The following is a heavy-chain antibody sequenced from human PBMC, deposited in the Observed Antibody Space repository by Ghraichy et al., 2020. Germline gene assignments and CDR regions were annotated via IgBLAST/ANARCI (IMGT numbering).Heavy chain of an antibody. CDR1: GDSVSSNSAA. CDR2: TYHRSKWNQ. D-gene: IGHD3-16*01. Sequence: SETLSLTCAISGDSVSSNSAAWNWIRQSPSRGLEWLGRTYHRSKWNQDYAVSVKSRITINPDTAKNQFSLQLNSVTPEDTAVYYCARGEKQFEGGRGGGYNYYVMDVWGQGTTVTVSS. J-gene: IGHJ6*02. V-gene: IGHV6-1*01. CDR3: ARGEKQFEGGRGGGYNYYVMDV.